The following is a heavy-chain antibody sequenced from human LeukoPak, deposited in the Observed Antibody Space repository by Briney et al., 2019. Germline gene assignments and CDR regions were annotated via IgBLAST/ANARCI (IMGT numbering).Heavy chain of an antibody. V-gene: IGHV3-21*06. CDR1: RFNFNSFV. Sequence: GGSLRLSCAASRFNFNSFVMGWVRQPPGKGLEWVSSISTSSGYIYYADSLKGRVTISRDNAKNSLYLQMNSLRAEDTAVYYCVRGKKPGWDMSYFDYWGQGILVTVSS. CDR3: VRGKKPGWDMSYFDY. J-gene: IGHJ4*02. CDR2: ISTSSGYI. D-gene: IGHD1-14*01.